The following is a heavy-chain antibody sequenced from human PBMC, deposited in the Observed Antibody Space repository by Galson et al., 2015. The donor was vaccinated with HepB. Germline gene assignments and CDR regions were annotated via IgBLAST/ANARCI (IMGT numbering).Heavy chain of an antibody. J-gene: IGHJ6*02. V-gene: IGHV3-15*01. CDR3: ATANGYYGLDV. CDR2: IKAKTDGGIT. Sequence: SLRLSCAASGFTLTNAWMAWVRQAPGKGLEWVGRIKAKTDGGITDFAAPMKGRFTISRDDSKNTLYLQINSLKTEDAAVYFCATANGYYGLDVWGQGTTVTVSS. CDR1: GFTLTNAW.